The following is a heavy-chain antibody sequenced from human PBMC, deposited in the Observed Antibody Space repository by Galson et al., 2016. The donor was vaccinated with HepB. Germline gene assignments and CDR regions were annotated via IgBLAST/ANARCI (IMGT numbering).Heavy chain of an antibody. J-gene: IGHJ3*02. CDR3: ATGNGHAFDI. Sequence: SLRLSCAASGFTFSSYWMHWVRQAPGKGLVWVSRINSDGSSTSYADSVKGRFTISRDNSKNTLYLQMNSLRAEDTAVYYGATGNGHAFDIWGQGTMVTVSS. CDR1: GFTFSSYW. V-gene: IGHV3-74*01. D-gene: IGHD2-8*01. CDR2: INSDGSST.